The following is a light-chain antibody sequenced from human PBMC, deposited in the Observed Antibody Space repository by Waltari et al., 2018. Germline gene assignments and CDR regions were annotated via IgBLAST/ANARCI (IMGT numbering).Light chain of an antibody. V-gene: IGKV4-1*01. CDR1: QSVLFSSNNKDS. Sequence: DIVMTQSPDSLAVSLGERATINCKSSQSVLFSSNNKDSLAWYQQKPGQPPKLLIYWASTRQSGVPDRFSGSGAGPAFTLTISSLQAEDVAVYFCQQYVAAPLTFGGGTKVEIK. CDR3: QQYVAAPLT. J-gene: IGKJ4*01. CDR2: WAS.